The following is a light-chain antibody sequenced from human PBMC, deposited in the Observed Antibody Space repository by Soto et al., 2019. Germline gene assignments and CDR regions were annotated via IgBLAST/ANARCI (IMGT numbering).Light chain of an antibody. CDR2: DDN. CDR3: QVWDSISDHFV. J-gene: IGLJ1*01. CDR1: NIGSKS. V-gene: IGLV3-21*02. Sequence: SYELTQPPSVSVAPGQTARMSCGGNNIGSKSVHWFQQKPGQAPVLVVYDDNDRPSGIPERFSGSNSGNTATLTISRVEAGDEADYYCQVWDSISDHFVFGTGTKLTVL.